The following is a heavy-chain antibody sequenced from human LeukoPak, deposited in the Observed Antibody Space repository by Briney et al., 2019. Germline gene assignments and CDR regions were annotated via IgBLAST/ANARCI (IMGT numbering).Heavy chain of an antibody. V-gene: IGHV3-23*01. CDR2: ISNSDGST. CDR1: GFTFSSYA. D-gene: IGHD1-14*01. CDR3: AKATGYLL. J-gene: IGHJ4*02. Sequence: GGSLRLSCAASGFTFSSYAMSWVRQAPGKGLEWISTISNSDGSTYYADSVKGRFTISRDNSENTLYLQMNSLRAEDTAVYYCAKATGYLLWGQGTLVTVSS.